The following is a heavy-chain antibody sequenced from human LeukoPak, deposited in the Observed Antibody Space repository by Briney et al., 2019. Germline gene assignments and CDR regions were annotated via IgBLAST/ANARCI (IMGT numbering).Heavy chain of an antibody. CDR3: ARVAFDYYYYYMDV. J-gene: IGHJ6*03. CDR2: IYYSGST. Sequence: SETLSLTCTVSGGSISSYYWSWIRLPPGKGLEWIGYIYYSGSTNYNPSLKSRVTISVDTSKNQFSLKLSSVTAADTAVYYCARVAFDYYYYYMDVWGKGTTVTVSS. V-gene: IGHV4-59*01. CDR1: GGSISSYY.